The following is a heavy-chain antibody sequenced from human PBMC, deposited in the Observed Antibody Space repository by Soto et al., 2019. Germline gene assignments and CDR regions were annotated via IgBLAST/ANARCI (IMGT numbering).Heavy chain of an antibody. CDR3: ARHFSGSGSYSGFFKPGMGYYFDY. CDR2: IYYSGST. CDR1: GGSISSYY. D-gene: IGHD3-10*01. V-gene: IGHV4-59*08. Sequence: SETLSLTCTVSGGSISSYYWSWIRQPPGKGLEWIGYIYYSGSTNYNPSLKSRVTISVDTSKNQFSLKLSSVTAADTAVYYCARHFSGSGSYSGFFKPGMGYYFDYWGQGTLVTVSS. J-gene: IGHJ4*02.